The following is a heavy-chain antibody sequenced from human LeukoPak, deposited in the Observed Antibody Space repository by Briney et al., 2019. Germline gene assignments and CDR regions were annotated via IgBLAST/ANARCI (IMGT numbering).Heavy chain of an antibody. CDR2: INHSGSI. CDR1: GGSFSGYY. Sequence: SETLSLTCTVYGGSFSGYYWSWIRQPPGRGLEWIGEINHSGSINYNPSLKSRVTISVDTSKNQFSLKLSSVTAADTAVYYCARDREGGFDYWGQGTLVTVSS. CDR3: ARDREGGFDY. J-gene: IGHJ4*02. V-gene: IGHV4-34*01. D-gene: IGHD3-16*01.